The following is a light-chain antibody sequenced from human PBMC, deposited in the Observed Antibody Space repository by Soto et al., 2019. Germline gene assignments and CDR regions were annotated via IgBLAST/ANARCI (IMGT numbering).Light chain of an antibody. CDR1: SSDVGGYNY. Sequence: QSALTQPASVSGSPGQSITISCSGTSSDVGGYNYVSWYQQHPGKAPKLLIYEVINRPSGVSDRFSGSKSANTASLTISGLQTEDEADYYCFSYTSSGTYVFGTGTKLTVL. CDR2: EVI. V-gene: IGLV2-14*01. CDR3: FSYTSSGTYV. J-gene: IGLJ1*01.